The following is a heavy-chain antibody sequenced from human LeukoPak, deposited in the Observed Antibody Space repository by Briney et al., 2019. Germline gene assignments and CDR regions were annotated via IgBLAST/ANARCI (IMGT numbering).Heavy chain of an antibody. V-gene: IGHV3-23*01. CDR2: INGSGGST. CDR1: GFTFSSYS. Sequence: PGGSLRLSCAASGFTFSSYSMSWVRQAPGKGLEWVSDINGSGGSTYYADSVKGRFTISRDNSKNTLYLQMNSLRAEDTAVYYCVKGPGYYYMEVWGKGTTVTVSS. CDR3: VKGPGYYYMEV. J-gene: IGHJ6*03.